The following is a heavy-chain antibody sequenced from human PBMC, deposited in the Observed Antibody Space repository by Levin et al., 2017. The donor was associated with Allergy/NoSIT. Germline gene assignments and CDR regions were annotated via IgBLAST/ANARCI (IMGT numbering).Heavy chain of an antibody. CDR1: GFTFSTYA. J-gene: IGHJ6*02. CDR3: ATAFRGDDYYGMDV. D-gene: IGHD3-10*01. Sequence: GASVKVSCAASGFTFSTYAITWVRQAPGQGLEWVSAISGSGDSTHYADSVKGRFTISRDNSKNTLYLQMNSLRVEDTAVYFCATAFRGDDYYGMDVWGQGTTVTVSS. V-gene: IGHV3-23*01. CDR2: ISGSGDST.